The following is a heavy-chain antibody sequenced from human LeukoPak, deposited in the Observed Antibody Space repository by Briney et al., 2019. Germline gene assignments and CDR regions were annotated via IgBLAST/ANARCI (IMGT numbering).Heavy chain of an antibody. V-gene: IGHV1-69*04. J-gene: IGHJ6*02. D-gene: IGHD3-9*01. CDR1: GGTFSSYA. CDR3: ARERRYYDILTGYNPAYYYYGMDV. Sequence: ASVKVPCMASGGTFSSYAISWVRQAPGQGLEWMGRIIPIFGIANYAQKFQGRVTITADKSTSTAYMELSSLRSEDTAVYYCARERRYYDILTGYNPAYYYYGMDVWGQGTTVTVSS. CDR2: IIPIFGIA.